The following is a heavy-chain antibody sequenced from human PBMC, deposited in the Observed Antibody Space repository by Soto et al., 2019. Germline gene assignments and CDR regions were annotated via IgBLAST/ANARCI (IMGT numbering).Heavy chain of an antibody. CDR2: IKSKTDGGTT. Sequence: EVQLVESGGGLVKPGGSLRLSCAASGFTFSNAWMSWVRQAPGKGLEWVGRIKSKTDGGTTDYAAPVKGRFTISRDDSKNTLYLKMNSLKTEDTAVYYCTTGGGISGSYAAVGYYYYGMDVWGQGTTVTVSS. J-gene: IGHJ6*02. D-gene: IGHD1-26*01. CDR1: GFTFSNAW. CDR3: TTGGGISGSYAAVGYYYYGMDV. V-gene: IGHV3-15*01.